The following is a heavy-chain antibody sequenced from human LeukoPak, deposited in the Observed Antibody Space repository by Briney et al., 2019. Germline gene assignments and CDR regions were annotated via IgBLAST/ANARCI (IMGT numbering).Heavy chain of an antibody. Sequence: SETLSLTCAVYGGSFSGYYWSWIRQPPGKGLEWIGEINHSGSTNYNPPLKSRVTISVDTSKNQFSLKLSSVTAADTAVYYCAIGTAGLDYWGQGTLVTVSS. V-gene: IGHV4-34*01. D-gene: IGHD1-26*01. CDR3: AIGTAGLDY. J-gene: IGHJ4*02. CDR1: GGSFSGYY. CDR2: INHSGST.